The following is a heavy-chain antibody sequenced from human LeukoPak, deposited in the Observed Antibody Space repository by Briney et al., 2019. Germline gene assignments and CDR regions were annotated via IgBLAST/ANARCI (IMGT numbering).Heavy chain of an antibody. V-gene: IGHV6-1*01. CDR1: GDSVSSNSAA. CDR3: ARTLGVASLDAFDV. D-gene: IGHD7-27*01. J-gene: IGHJ3*01. Sequence: SQTLSLTCAIFGDSVSSNSAAWNWIRQSPSRGLEWLGRTYYRSKWYNDYAVSVKSRITINPDTSKNQFSLQLNSVPPEDTAVYYCARTLGVASLDAFDVWGQGTMVTVSS. CDR2: TYYRSKWYN.